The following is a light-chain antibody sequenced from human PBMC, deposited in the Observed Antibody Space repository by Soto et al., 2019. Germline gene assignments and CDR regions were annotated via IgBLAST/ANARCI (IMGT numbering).Light chain of an antibody. CDR2: GAS. CDR3: QQYGSSPRT. Sequence: EIVLTPSPGTLSLAPGERASLSCRASQSVSSSYLAWYQQKPGQAPRLLTYGASSRATGIPDRFSGSGSGTDFTLTISRLEPEDFAVYYCQQYGSSPRTFGQGTKV. CDR1: QSVSSSY. V-gene: IGKV3-20*01. J-gene: IGKJ1*01.